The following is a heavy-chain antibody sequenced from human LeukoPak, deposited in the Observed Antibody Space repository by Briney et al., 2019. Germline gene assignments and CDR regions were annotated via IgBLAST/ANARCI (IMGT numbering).Heavy chain of an antibody. V-gene: IGHV3-66*01. D-gene: IGHD6-13*01. J-gene: IGHJ3*02. CDR2: IYSGGRT. Sequence: HPGGSLRLSCAASGFTVSSNYMSWVRQAPGKGLEWVSVIYSGGRTYYADSVKGRFTISRDNSKNTLYLQMNSLRAEDTAVYYCAREVAADRGAFDIWGQGTMVTVSS. CDR3: AREVAADRGAFDI. CDR1: GFTVSSNY.